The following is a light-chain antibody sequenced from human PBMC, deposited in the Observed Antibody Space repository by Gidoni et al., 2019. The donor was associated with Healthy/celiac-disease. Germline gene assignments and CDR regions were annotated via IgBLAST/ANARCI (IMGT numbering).Light chain of an antibody. V-gene: IGKV3-15*01. Sequence: EIVMTQSPATLSVSPGERATLSCRASPSVSSNLAWYQQKPGQAPRLLIYGASTRATGIPARFSGSGSGTEFTLTISSLQSEDFAVYYCQQYNNWPWTFGQXTKVEIK. CDR3: QQYNNWPWT. J-gene: IGKJ1*01. CDR2: GAS. CDR1: PSVSSN.